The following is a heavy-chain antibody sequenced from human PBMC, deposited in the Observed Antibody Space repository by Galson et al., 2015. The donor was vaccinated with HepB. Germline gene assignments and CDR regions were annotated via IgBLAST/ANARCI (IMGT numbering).Heavy chain of an antibody. V-gene: IGHV3-48*04. CDR2: ISSSSSTK. D-gene: IGHD4-23*01. J-gene: IGHJ5*02. CDR3: VFLRGNGLKPLDL. CDR1: TFIFSTYS. Sequence: LRLSCAASTFIFSTYSMNWVRQAPGKGLECVSYISSSSSTKYYADSVKGRFTISRDNAKNSLYLQMNSLRIEDTAVYYCVFLRGNGLKPLDLWGQGTLVTVSS.